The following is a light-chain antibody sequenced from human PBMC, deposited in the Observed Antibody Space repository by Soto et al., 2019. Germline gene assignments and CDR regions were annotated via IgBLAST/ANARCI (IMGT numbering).Light chain of an antibody. V-gene: IGLV8-61*01. CDR3: MLYMGSGIWV. CDR1: SGSVSTDYY. J-gene: IGLJ3*02. CDR2: NTN. Sequence: QTVVTQGPSFSVSPGGTVTLTCGLSSGSVSTDYYPSWYQQTPGQAPRTLIYNTNTRSSGVPDRYSGSILGNKAALTIAGAQTDDESVYYGMLYMGSGIWVFGGGTKLTVL.